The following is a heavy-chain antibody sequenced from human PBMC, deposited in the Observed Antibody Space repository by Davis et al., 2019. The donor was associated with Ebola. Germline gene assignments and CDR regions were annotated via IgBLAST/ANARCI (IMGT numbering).Heavy chain of an antibody. Sequence: AGSLRLSCAASGFTFSSYHMHWVRQAPGKGLEWVAFIRGDESDKWYADSVKGRFTISRDNSKNTVYLQMNSLRVEDTAVYHCARDYDWATDYWGQGTLVTVSS. CDR1: GFTFSSYH. CDR3: ARDYDWATDY. CDR2: IRGDESDK. D-gene: IGHD3-9*01. V-gene: IGHV3-30*02. J-gene: IGHJ4*02.